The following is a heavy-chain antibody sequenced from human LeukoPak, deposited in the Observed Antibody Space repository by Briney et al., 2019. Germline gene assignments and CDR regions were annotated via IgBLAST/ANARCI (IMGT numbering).Heavy chain of an antibody. Sequence: GGSLRLSCAASGFTFSRYSMNWVRQAPGKGLEWVSSISSSSSYIYYADSVKGRFTISRDNAKNSLYLQMNSLRAEDTAVYYCARDPVYYYDSSGYYWGQGTLVTVPS. J-gene: IGHJ4*02. CDR2: ISSSSSYI. D-gene: IGHD3-22*01. CDR1: GFTFSRYS. V-gene: IGHV3-21*01. CDR3: ARDPVYYYDSSGYY.